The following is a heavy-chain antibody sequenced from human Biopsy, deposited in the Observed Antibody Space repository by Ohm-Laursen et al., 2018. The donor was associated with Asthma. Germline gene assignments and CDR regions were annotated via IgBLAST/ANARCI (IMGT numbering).Heavy chain of an antibody. CDR2: ISWNSGSI. J-gene: IGHJ4*02. Sequence: SLRFSCTASGFTFDDYAMHWVRQAPGKGLEWVSGISWNSGSIGYADSVKGRFTISRDNAKNSLYLQMNSLRAEDTALYYCAKGEWELLEANFDYWGQGTLVTVSS. V-gene: IGHV3-9*01. CDR1: GFTFDDYA. CDR3: AKGEWELLEANFDY. D-gene: IGHD1-26*01.